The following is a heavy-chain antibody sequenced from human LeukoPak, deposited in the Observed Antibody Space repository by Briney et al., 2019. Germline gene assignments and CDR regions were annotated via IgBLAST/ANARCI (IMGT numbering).Heavy chain of an antibody. CDR2: TKGDESEK. Sequence: GGSLRLSCAASGFTFSTYWMSWVRQAPGKGLEWVANTKGDESEKYYLDSVKGRFTISRDNANNSLYLQLNSLRAEDTAVYYCAKESIAARTFDYWGQGTLVTVSS. D-gene: IGHD6-6*01. CDR3: AKESIAARTFDY. J-gene: IGHJ4*02. CDR1: GFTFSTYW. V-gene: IGHV3-7*01.